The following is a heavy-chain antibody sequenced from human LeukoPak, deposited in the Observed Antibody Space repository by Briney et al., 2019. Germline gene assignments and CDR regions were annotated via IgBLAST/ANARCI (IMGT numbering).Heavy chain of an antibody. V-gene: IGHV3-23*01. CDR1: GFTFTTYG. D-gene: IGHD2-15*01. CDR3: ARARGPGYCSGGSCYYTSRYYYYMDV. Sequence: GGSLRLSCGASGFTFTTYGMSWVRQAPGKGLEWVSAISGSGGNTYYADSVKGRFTISRDNSKNTLYLQMNSLRAEDTALYYCARARGPGYCSGGSCYYTSRYYYYMDVWGKGTTVTVSS. J-gene: IGHJ6*03. CDR2: ISGSGGNT.